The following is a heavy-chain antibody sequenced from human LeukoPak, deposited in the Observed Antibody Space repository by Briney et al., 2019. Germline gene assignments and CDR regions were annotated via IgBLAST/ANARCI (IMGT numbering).Heavy chain of an antibody. Sequence: GGSLRLSCAASGFTFSSYGMHWVRQAPGKGLEWVAVISYDGSNKYYADSVKGRFTISRDNSKNTLYLQMNSLRAEDTAVYYCAKLLRFLKWLPRDDAFDIWGQGTMVTVSS. CDR3: AKLLRFLKWLPRDDAFDI. D-gene: IGHD3-3*01. V-gene: IGHV3-30*18. CDR2: ISYDGSNK. CDR1: GFTFSSYG. J-gene: IGHJ3*02.